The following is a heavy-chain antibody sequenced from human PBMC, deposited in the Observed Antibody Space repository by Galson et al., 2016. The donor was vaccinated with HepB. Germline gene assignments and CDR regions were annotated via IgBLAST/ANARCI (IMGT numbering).Heavy chain of an antibody. CDR3: ARNPHSTNWIGAEYFQY. CDR2: ISSNSNYM. CDR1: GFTFSGYG. Sequence: SLRLSCAASGFTFSGYGMNWVRQTPAKGLEWVSSISSNSNYMYYADSVRGRFTISRDNAKNSLYLQMISLTAEDTAVYYCARNPHSTNWIGAEYFQYWGQGTLVAVSS. V-gene: IGHV3-21*01. J-gene: IGHJ1*01. D-gene: IGHD6-13*01.